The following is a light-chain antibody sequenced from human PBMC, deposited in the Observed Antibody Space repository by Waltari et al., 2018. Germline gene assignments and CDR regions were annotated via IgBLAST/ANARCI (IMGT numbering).Light chain of an antibody. V-gene: IGKV3-11*01. Sequence: EIVLTQSPATLSLSPGDRATLSCRASQSVSSYLAWYQHKPGQAPRLLIYGASNRASGIPARFSGSGSGTDFTLTISSLEPEDFAVYYCQQRSNWPLFTFGPGTKVDIK. CDR2: GAS. J-gene: IGKJ3*01. CDR1: QSVSSY. CDR3: QQRSNWPLFT.